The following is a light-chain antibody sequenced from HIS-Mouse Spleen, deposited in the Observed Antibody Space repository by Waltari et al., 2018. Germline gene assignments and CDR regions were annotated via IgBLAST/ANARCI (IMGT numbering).Light chain of an antibody. CDR2: AAS. Sequence: IQMTQSSSSVSASSGDRVTITCRSSRGISSWLAWYQQKPGKAPKLLIYAASSLQSGVPSRFSGSGSGTDFTLTISSMQPEDFATYYCQQANSFPPTFGQGTKVEIK. CDR1: RGISSW. CDR3: QQANSFPPT. J-gene: IGKJ1*01. V-gene: IGKV1-12*01.